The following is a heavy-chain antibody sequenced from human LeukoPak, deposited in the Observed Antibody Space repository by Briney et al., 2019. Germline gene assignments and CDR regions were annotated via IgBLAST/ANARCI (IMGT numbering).Heavy chain of an antibody. J-gene: IGHJ6*03. CDR2: INWNGGST. V-gene: IGHV3-20*04. Sequence: GGSLRLSCAASGFTFDDYGMSWVRQAPGKGLEWVSGINWNGGSTGYADSVKGRFTISRDNAKNSLYLQMNSLRAEDTALYYCARVSGSYSDYYYYYMDVWGKGTTVTVSS. CDR3: ARVSGSYSDYYYYYMDV. D-gene: IGHD1-26*01. CDR1: GFTFDDYG.